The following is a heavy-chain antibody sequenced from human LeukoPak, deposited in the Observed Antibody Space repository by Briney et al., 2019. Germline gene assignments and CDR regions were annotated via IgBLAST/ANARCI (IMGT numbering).Heavy chain of an antibody. D-gene: IGHD5/OR15-5a*01. J-gene: IGHJ6*02. CDR2: ICDNGHT. Sequence: PSETLSLTCTFSGGSFSPAHWSWIRQPPGKGLEWIGVICDNGHTDYNPSLQSRVTISVDTSKRQFSLKLSSLAAADTAVYYCARVASKGGMDVWGQGTTVIVSS. CDR1: GGSFSPAH. V-gene: IGHV4-59*01. CDR3: ARVASKGGMDV.